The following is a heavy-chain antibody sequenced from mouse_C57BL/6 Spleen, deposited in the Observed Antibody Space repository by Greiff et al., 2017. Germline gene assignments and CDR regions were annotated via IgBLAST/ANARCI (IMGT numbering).Heavy chain of an antibody. Sequence: QVQLQQSGAELVRPGASVKLSCKASGYTFTDYYINWVKQRPGQGLEWIARIYPGSGNTYYNEKFKGKATLTAEKSSSTAYMQLSSLTSEDSAVYFCARDNYGGAMDYWGQGTSVTVSS. CDR1: GYTFTDYY. D-gene: IGHD1-1*01. CDR2: IYPGSGNT. V-gene: IGHV1-76*01. J-gene: IGHJ4*01. CDR3: ARDNYGGAMDY.